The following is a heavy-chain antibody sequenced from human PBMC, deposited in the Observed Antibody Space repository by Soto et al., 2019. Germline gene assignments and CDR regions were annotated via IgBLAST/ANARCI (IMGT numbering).Heavy chain of an antibody. D-gene: IGHD5-18*01. CDR1: GFSLSTSGVG. CDR2: IYWNDDK. CDR3: AHRKRVDTALGPYYFDY. V-gene: IGHV2-5*01. J-gene: IGHJ4*02. Sequence: XGPTQVNPTQTLTLTCTFSGFSLSTSGVGVGWIRQPPGKALEWLALIYWNDDKRYSPSLKSRLTITKDTSKNQVVLTMTNMDPVDTATYYCAHRKRVDTALGPYYFDYWGQGTLVTVSS.